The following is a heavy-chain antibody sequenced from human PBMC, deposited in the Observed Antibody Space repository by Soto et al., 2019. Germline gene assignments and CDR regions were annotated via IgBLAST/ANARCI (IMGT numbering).Heavy chain of an antibody. CDR1: GFTFSSYA. Sequence: EVQLLESGGGLVQPGGSLRLSCAASGFTFSSYAMSWVRQAPGKGLEWVSGISVSGDSTYYAGSVKGWFTISRDNSKSTLYLQMNSLRAEDTAVYYCAKIFRYGDPEYWGQGALVTVSS. D-gene: IGHD2-21*02. CDR3: AKIFRYGDPEY. V-gene: IGHV3-23*01. J-gene: IGHJ4*02. CDR2: ISVSGDST.